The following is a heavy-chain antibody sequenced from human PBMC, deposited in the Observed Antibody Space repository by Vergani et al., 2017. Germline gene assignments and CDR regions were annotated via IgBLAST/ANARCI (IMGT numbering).Heavy chain of an antibody. CDR1: GYTFTSYG. V-gene: IGHV1-18*01. J-gene: IGHJ6*02. CDR3: ARGQVPAAIPYVKGYYYYYGMDV. Sequence: QVQLVQSGADVKKPGASVKVSCKASGYTFTSYGISWVRQAPGQGLEWMGWISAYNGNTNYAQKLQGRVTMTTDTSTSTAYMELRSLRSDDTALYYCARGQVPAAIPYVKGYYYYYGMDVWGQGTTVTVSS. CDR2: ISAYNGNT. D-gene: IGHD2-2*02.